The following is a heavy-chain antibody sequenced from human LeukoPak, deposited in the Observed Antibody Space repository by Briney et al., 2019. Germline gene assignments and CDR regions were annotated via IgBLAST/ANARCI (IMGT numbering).Heavy chain of an antibody. D-gene: IGHD3-10*01. V-gene: IGHV3-74*01. CDR1: GFTFSDYW. Sequence: GGSLRLSCAASGFTFSDYWMHWVRQTPGKGLVWVSRISYDGGGTNYADSVKGRFTISRDNAKNTLYLQMNSLRVEDTAVYYCVRNMVRGVVYFVSWGQGALVTVSS. CDR2: ISYDGGGT. CDR3: VRNMVRGVVYFVS. J-gene: IGHJ4*02.